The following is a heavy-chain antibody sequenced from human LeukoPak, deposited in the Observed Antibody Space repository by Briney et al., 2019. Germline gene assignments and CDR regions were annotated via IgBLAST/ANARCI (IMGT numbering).Heavy chain of an antibody. CDR2: INHSGST. J-gene: IGHJ5*02. V-gene: IGHV4-34*01. CDR3: ARGGWFDP. CDR1: GGSFSGYC. Sequence: PSETLSLTCAVYGGSFSGYCWSWIRQPPGKGLEWIGEINHSGSTNYNPSLKGRVTISVDTSKNQFSLKLSSVTAADTAVYYCARGGWFDPWGQGTLVTVSS.